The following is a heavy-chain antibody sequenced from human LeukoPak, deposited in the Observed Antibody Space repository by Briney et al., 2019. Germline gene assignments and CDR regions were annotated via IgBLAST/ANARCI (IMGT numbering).Heavy chain of an antibody. CDR3: AREGFGYAGWYFDL. CDR1: GFTFSSYG. CDR2: IWYDGSNK. D-gene: IGHD5-12*01. Sequence: PGGSLRLSCAASGFTFSSYGMHWVRQAPGKGLEWVAVIWYDGSNKYYADSVKGRFTISRDNAKNSLYLQMNSLRAEDTAVYYCAREGFGYAGWYFDLWGRGTLVAVSS. V-gene: IGHV3-33*01. J-gene: IGHJ2*01.